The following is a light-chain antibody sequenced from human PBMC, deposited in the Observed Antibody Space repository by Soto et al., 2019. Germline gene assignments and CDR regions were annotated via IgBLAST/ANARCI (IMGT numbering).Light chain of an antibody. CDR3: QQRTDRPPWT. J-gene: IGKJ1*01. CDR1: QDIRND. CDR2: TAS. V-gene: IGKV1-17*01. Sequence: DIQMTQSPSSLSASVGDRVTITCRASQDIRNDLGWYQQKPGKAPKRLIFTASTLHSGVPSRFSGSGSGTDFTLSISSLEPEDFAVYYCQQRTDRPPWTFGQGTKVESK.